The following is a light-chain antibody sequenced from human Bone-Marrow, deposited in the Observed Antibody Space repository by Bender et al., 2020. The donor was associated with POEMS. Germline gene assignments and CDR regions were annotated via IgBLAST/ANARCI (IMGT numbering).Light chain of an antibody. CDR3: SSAAGGNKFV. V-gene: IGLV3-1*01. CDR2: QDN. CDR1: KVEIKY. Sequence: SYELTQPPSVSASPGQTASITCSGDKVEIKYVCWYQQKAGQSPVAVMYQDNRRPSGVPDRFSGSKSGTSASLAITGLQSDDEADYYCSSAAGGNKFVFGGGTKLTVL. J-gene: IGLJ2*01.